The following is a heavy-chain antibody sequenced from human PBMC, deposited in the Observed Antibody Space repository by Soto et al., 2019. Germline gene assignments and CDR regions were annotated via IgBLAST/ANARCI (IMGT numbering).Heavy chain of an antibody. V-gene: IGHV3-23*01. Sequence: GGSLRLSCAASGFTFSSYAMSWVRQAPGKGLEWVSAISGSGGSTYYTDSVKGRFTISRDNSKNTLYLQMNSLRAEDTVVYYCAKAPSVLRFLEWLLYFDYWGQGTLVTVSS. D-gene: IGHD3-3*01. CDR1: GFTFSSYA. J-gene: IGHJ4*02. CDR2: ISGSGGST. CDR3: AKAPSVLRFLEWLLYFDY.